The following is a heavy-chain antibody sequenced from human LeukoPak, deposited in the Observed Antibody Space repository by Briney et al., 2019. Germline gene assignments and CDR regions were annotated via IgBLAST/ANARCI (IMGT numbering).Heavy chain of an antibody. CDR2: ISSSSSYI. J-gene: IGHJ4*02. CDR1: GFTFSSYW. D-gene: IGHD2-2*01. Sequence: PGGSLRLSCAASGFTFSSYWMHWVRQAPGKGLEWVSSISSSSSYIYYADSVKGRFTISRDNAKNSLYLQMNSLRAEDTAVYYCARGVPATFDYWGQGTLVTVSS. V-gene: IGHV3-21*01. CDR3: ARGVPATFDY.